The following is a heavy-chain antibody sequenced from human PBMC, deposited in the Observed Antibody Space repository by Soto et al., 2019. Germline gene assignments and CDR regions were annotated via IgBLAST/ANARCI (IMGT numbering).Heavy chain of an antibody. CDR2: ISWNSGSI. D-gene: IGHD3-9*01. V-gene: IGHV3-9*01. CDR1: GFTFDDYA. Sequence: GVSLRLSCAASGFTFDDYAMHWVRQAPGKGLEWVSGISWNSGSIGYADSVKGRFTISRDDAKNSLYLQMNSLRAEDTALYYCAKDMFRKYYDILTGYDVWGKGTLVKVS. CDR3: AKDMFRKYYDILTGYDV. J-gene: IGHJ4*02.